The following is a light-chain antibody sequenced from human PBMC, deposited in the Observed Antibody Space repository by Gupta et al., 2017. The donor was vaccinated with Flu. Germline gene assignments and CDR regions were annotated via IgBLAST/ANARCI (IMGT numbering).Light chain of an antibody. CDR2: GAS. J-gene: IGKJ5*01. CDR3: QQYSNWPPIT. V-gene: IGKV3-15*01. Sequence: ATLSVSPGERATLSCRASQSVSSDLAWYQQKPGQAPRLIIYGASTRATGVPARFSGSGSGTEFTLTISSLQSEDFAVYYCQQYSNWPPITFGQWTRLEIK. CDR1: QSVSSD.